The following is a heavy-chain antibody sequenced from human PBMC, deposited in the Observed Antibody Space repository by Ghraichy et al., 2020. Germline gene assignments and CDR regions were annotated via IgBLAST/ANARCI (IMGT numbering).Heavy chain of an antibody. Sequence: SETLSLTCTVSGGSISPYYWNWIRQPPGKGLEWIGYISDSGSTNYNPSLRSRVTISVDTSRNQFSLKLSSVIAADTAVYYCAREAVTRTRTGGRDYYSYHGMDVWGQGTTVTVSS. CDR1: GGSISPYY. J-gene: IGHJ6*02. CDR2: ISDSGST. D-gene: IGHD1-7*01. V-gene: IGHV4-59*01. CDR3: AREAVTRTRTGGRDYYSYHGMDV.